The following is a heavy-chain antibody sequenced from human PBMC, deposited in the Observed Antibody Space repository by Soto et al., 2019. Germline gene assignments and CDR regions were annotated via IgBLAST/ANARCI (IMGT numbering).Heavy chain of an antibody. CDR3: ARDLGTYYDTSPLDY. J-gene: IGHJ4*02. CDR2: IWYDGSNK. CDR1: GFTFSSYG. Sequence: GGSLRLSCAASGFTFSSYGMHWVRQAPGKGLEWVAVIWYDGSNKYYADSVKGRFTISRDNSKNTLYLQMNSLRAEDTAVYYCARDLGTYYDTSPLDYWGQGTLVTVSS. D-gene: IGHD3-22*01. V-gene: IGHV3-33*01.